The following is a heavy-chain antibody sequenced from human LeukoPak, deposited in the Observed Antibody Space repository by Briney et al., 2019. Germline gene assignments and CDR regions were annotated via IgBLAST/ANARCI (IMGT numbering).Heavy chain of an antibody. V-gene: IGHV3-23*01. D-gene: IGHD3-22*01. CDR3: AKDLRRRITMIVVVGKNAFDI. J-gene: IGHJ3*02. CDR2: ISGSGGST. Sequence: PGGSLRLSCAASGFTFSSYAMSWVRQAPGKGLEWVSAISGSGGSTYYADSVKGRFTISRDNSKNTLYLQMNSLRAEDTAVYYCAKDLRRRITMIVVVGKNAFDIWGQGTMVTVSS. CDR1: GFTFSSYA.